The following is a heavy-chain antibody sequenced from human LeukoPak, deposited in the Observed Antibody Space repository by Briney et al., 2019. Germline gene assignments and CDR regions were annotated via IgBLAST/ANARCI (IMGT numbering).Heavy chain of an antibody. J-gene: IGHJ4*02. CDR2: IYNSGST. V-gene: IGHV4-30-4*08. CDR1: GGSINSGDYY. CDR3: ARDLGDGYSSGYFDY. Sequence: SETLSLTCTVSGGSINSGDYYWSWIRQPPGKGLEWTGYIYNSGSTYYNPSLTSQITISLDTSKNQFSLKLSSVTAADTAVYYCARDLGDGYSSGYFDYWGQGTLVTVSS. D-gene: IGHD5-24*01.